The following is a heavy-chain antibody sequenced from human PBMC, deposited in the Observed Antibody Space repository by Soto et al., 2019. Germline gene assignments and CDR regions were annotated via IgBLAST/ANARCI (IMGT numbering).Heavy chain of an antibody. CDR1: GSTFSTYP. D-gene: IGHD6-13*01. V-gene: IGHV1-18*01. CDR3: ARDRVEAALGTFDQ. CDR2: ISTYNGKT. Sequence: QVQLVQSGAEVKKPGASVKVSCKTSGSTFSTYPISWVRQAPGQGLEWVGWISTYNGKTNYGQKFQGRVTITTDTSASTAYMNLRNLRSDDTAVYYCARDRVEAALGTFDQWGQGTLVTVSS. J-gene: IGHJ4*02.